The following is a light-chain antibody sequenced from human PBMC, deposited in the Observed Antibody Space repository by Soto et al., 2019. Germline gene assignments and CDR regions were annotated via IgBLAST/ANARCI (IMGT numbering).Light chain of an antibody. V-gene: IGKV1-12*01. Sequence: EIQMTPSPSSVSASVGDRVTITCRASQDISSWLAWYQQKPGKAPKFLIYAASNLQSGVPSRFSGSGSGTDFTLTISSLQPEDFATYYCQQANSWPITFGQGTRLEIK. J-gene: IGKJ5*01. CDR1: QDISSW. CDR3: QQANSWPIT. CDR2: AAS.